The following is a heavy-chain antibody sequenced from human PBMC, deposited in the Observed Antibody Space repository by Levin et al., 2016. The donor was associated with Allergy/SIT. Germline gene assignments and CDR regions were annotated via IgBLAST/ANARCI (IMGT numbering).Heavy chain of an antibody. J-gene: IGHJ6*02. Sequence: WIRQPPGKGLEWIGYIYYSGSTYYNPSLKSRVTISVDTSKNQFSLKLSSVTAADTAVYYCARVLRDYDILTGYYYYGMDVWGQGTTVTVSS. CDR3: ARVLRDYDILTGYYYYGMDV. V-gene: IGHV4-31*02. D-gene: IGHD3-9*01. CDR2: IYYSGST.